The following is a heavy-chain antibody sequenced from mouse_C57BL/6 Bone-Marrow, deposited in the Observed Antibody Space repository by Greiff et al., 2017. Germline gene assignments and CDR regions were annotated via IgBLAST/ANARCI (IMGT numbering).Heavy chain of an antibody. V-gene: IGHV7-3*01. CDR3: ASLRNYAMDY. CDR2: IRNKANGYTT. CDR1: GFTFTDYY. J-gene: IGHJ4*01. Sequence: EVKLMESGGGLVQPGGSLSLSCAASGFTFTDYYMSWVRQPPGKALEWLGFIRNKANGYTTEYSASVKGRFTISRDNSQSILYLQMNALRAEDSATYYCASLRNYAMDYWGKGTSVTVSS.